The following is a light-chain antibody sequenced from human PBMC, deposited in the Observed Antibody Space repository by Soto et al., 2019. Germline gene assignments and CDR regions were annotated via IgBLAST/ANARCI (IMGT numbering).Light chain of an antibody. CDR2: EVS. J-gene: IGLJ1*01. Sequence: QSALTQPASVSGSPGQSITISCTGTSSDVGGYNYVSWYQQHPGKAPKLIIYEVSYRPSGVSNRFSGSKSGNTASLTISGLQAEDEADYYCSSYTSSSTRLYVFGTGTKVTVL. CDR1: SSDVGGYNY. V-gene: IGLV2-14*01. CDR3: SSYTSSSTRLYV.